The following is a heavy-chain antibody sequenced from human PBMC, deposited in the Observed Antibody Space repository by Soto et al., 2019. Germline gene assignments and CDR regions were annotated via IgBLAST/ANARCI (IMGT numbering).Heavy chain of an antibody. CDR3: AGHYYDSSGYFY. Sequence: QVQLQESGPGLVKPSETLSLTCTVSGGSISSYYWSWIRQPPGKGLEWIGYIYYSGSTNYNPSLKSRVTISVDTSKNQFSLKLSSVTAADTAVYYCAGHYYDSSGYFYWGQGTLVTVSS. CDR2: IYYSGST. D-gene: IGHD3-22*01. V-gene: IGHV4-59*08. CDR1: GGSISSYY. J-gene: IGHJ4*02.